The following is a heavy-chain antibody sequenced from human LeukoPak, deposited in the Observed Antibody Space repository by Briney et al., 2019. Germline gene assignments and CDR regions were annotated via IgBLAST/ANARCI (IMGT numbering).Heavy chain of an antibody. CDR1: GYTLTELS. D-gene: IGHD3-10*01. V-gene: IGHV1-24*01. Sequence: ASVKVSCKVSGYTLTELSMHWVRQAPGKGLEWTGGFDPEDGETIYAQKFQGRVTMTEDTSTDTAYMELSSLGSEDTAVYYCATDIVTMVRGNDAFDIWGQGTMVTVSS. J-gene: IGHJ3*02. CDR2: FDPEDGET. CDR3: ATDIVTMVRGNDAFDI.